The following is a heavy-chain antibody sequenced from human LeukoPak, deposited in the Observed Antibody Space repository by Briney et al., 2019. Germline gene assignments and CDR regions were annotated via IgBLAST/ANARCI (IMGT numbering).Heavy chain of an antibody. Sequence: SETLSLTCIVSGGSTSGGNYYWGWIRQPPGKGLEWIGEINHSGSTNYNPSLKSRVTISVDTSKNQFSLKLSSVTAADTAVYYCARMYSGYDFTDYWGQGTLVTVSS. J-gene: IGHJ4*02. CDR2: INHSGST. D-gene: IGHD5-12*01. CDR3: ARMYSGYDFTDY. V-gene: IGHV4-39*07. CDR1: GGSTSGGNYY.